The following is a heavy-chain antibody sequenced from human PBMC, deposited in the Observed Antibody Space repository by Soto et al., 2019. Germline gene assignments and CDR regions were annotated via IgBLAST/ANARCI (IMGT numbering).Heavy chain of an antibody. J-gene: IGHJ4*01. D-gene: IGHD3-10*01. CDR2: IYYTGTT. CDR1: GSSISGYY. V-gene: IGHV4-59*01. Sequence: ETLPLTCHVSGSSISGYYWSWIRQSPGKELQWFGYIYYTGTTNYNPSLKSRVTMSVDTSSNQFSLRVSSVTAADTAVYFCTRVFGGAVATLLDHWGHGTLVTVSS. CDR3: TRVFGGAVATLLDH.